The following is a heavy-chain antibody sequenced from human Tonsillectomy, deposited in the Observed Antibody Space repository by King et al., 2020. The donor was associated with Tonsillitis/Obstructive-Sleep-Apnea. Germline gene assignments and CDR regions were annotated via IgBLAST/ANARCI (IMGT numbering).Heavy chain of an antibody. D-gene: IGHD6-13*01. CDR3: AADDRIAAAGVFDY. CDR2: IVVGSGNT. J-gene: IGHJ4*02. CDR1: GFTFTSSA. Sequence: QLVQSGPEVKKPGTSVKVSCKASGFTFTSSAVQWVRQARGQRLEWIGWIVVGSGNTNYAQKFQERVTITRDMSTSTAYMELGSLRSEDTAVYYCAADDRIAAAGVFDYWGQGTLVTVSS. V-gene: IGHV1-58*01.